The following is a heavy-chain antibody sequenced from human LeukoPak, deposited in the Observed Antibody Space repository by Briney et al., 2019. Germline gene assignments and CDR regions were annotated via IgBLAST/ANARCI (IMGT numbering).Heavy chain of an antibody. V-gene: IGHV3-23*01. J-gene: IGHJ4*02. CDR3: AKSYGSGSYYPDY. CDR1: GFTFSSYA. Sequence: GGSLGLSCAASGFTFSSYAMSWVRQAPGKGLEWVSAISGSGGSTYYADSVKGRFTISRDNSKNTLYLQMNSLRAEDTAVYYCAKSYGSGSYYPDYWGQGTLVTVSS. CDR2: ISGSGGST. D-gene: IGHD3-10*01.